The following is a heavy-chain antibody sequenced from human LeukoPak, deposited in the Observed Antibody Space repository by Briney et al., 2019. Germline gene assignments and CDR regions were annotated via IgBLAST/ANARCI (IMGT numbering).Heavy chain of an antibody. V-gene: IGHV4-39*01. D-gene: IGHD3-10*01. CDR1: GGSISSSSYY. CDR3: ARTSGSYLKWFDP. J-gene: IGHJ5*02. Sequence: SETLSLTCTVSGGSISSSSYYWGWIRQPPGKGLEWIGSIYYSGSTYYNPSLKSRVTISVDTSKNQFSLKLSSVTATDTAVYCCARTSGSYLKWFDPWGQGTLVTVSS. CDR2: IYYSGST.